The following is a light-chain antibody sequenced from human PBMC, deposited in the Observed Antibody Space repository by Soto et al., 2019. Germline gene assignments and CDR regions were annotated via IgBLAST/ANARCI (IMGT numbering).Light chain of an antibody. CDR1: QKISSY. CDR3: QQRSNWPPLT. V-gene: IGKV3-11*01. Sequence: EIVLTKSPGTLYLSPGERATLSCRASQKISSYLAWYQQKPGQATRLIIYDASNRATGRPARFSGSWAGTDFALTISGLEPEDFAVYYCQQRSNWPPLTCGGGTKVEIK. CDR2: DAS. J-gene: IGKJ4*01.